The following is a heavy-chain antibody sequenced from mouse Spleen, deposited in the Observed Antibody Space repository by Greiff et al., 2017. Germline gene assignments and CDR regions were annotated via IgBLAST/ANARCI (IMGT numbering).Heavy chain of an antibody. V-gene: IGHV2-9*02. CDR2: IWAGGST. J-gene: IGHJ3*01. Sequence: VHLVESGPGLVAPSQSLSITCTVSGFSLTSYGVHWVRQPPGKGLEWLGVIWAGGSTNYNSALMSRLSISKDNSKSQVFLKMNSLQTDDTAMYYCARELRRAWFAYWGQGTLVTVSA. D-gene: IGHD2-4*01. CDR1: GFSLTSYG. CDR3: ARELRRAWFAY.